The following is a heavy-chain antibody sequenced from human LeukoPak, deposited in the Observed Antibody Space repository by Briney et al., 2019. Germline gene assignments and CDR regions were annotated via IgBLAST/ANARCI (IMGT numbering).Heavy chain of an antibody. CDR2: IRNKANSYTT. CDR3: AREYYCRLDY. J-gene: IGHJ4*02. CDR1: GFSFSDNY. Sequence: GESLRLSRAAPGFSFSDNYMDWVRQAPGKGLEWVGRIRNKANSYTTDYAASVRGRFTISRDDSKNSLYLEMNSLKTEDTAVYYCAREYYCRLDYWGRGTLVTVSS. D-gene: IGHD3-10*01. V-gene: IGHV3-72*01.